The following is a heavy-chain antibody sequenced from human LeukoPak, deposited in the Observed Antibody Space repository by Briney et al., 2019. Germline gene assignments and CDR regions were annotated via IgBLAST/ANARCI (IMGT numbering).Heavy chain of an antibody. D-gene: IGHD2-21*02. CDR2: IKQDGSEK. Sequence: GGSLRLSCAASGFTFSSYWMSWVRQAPGKGLEWVANIKQDGSEKYYVHSVKGRFTISRDNAKNSLYLQMNSLRAEDTAVYYCARPDCGGDCYLYYYYYGMDVWGQGTTVTVSS. J-gene: IGHJ6*02. CDR3: ARPDCGGDCYLYYYYYGMDV. V-gene: IGHV3-7*01. CDR1: GFTFSSYW.